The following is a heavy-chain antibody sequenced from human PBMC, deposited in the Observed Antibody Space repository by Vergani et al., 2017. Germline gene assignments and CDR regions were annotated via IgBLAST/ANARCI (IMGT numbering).Heavy chain of an antibody. V-gene: IGHV4-59*01. CDR2: IYYSGST. J-gene: IGHJ4*02. CDR1: GGSISSYY. CDR3: ARDRGGLGYFDY. D-gene: IGHD4-23*01. Sequence: QVQLQESGPGLVKPSETLSLTCTVSGGSISSYYWSWIRQPPGKGLEWIGYIYYSGSTNYNPSLKSRVTISVDTSKNQFSPKLSSVTAADTAVYYCARDRGGLGYFDYWGQGTLVTVSS.